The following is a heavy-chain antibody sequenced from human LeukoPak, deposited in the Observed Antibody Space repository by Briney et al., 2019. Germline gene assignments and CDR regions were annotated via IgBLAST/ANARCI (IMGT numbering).Heavy chain of an antibody. V-gene: IGHV3-23*01. J-gene: IGHJ4*02. CDR2: ISGSGGST. CDR1: GFTFDNYA. D-gene: IGHD6-19*01. Sequence: GSLRLSCAASGFTFDNYAMSWVRQAPGKGLEWVSAISGSGGSTYYADSVKGRFTISRDNSKNTLYLQMNSLRAEDTAVYYCAKLPVAGSPYFDYWGQGTLVTVSS. CDR3: AKLPVAGSPYFDY.